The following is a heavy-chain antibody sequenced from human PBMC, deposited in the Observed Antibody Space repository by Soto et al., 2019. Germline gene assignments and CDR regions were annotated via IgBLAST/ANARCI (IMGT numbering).Heavy chain of an antibody. CDR1: GFTFSSYG. J-gene: IGHJ4*02. CDR2: ISYDGSNK. CDR3: AKVEGNYYDSSGYYYDY. Sequence: GGFLRLSCAASGFTFSSYGMHWVRQAPGKGLEWVAVISYDGSNKYYADSVKGRFTISRDNSKNTLYLQMNSLRAEDTAVYYCAKVEGNYYDSSGYYYDYWGQGTLVTVSS. V-gene: IGHV3-30*18. D-gene: IGHD3-22*01.